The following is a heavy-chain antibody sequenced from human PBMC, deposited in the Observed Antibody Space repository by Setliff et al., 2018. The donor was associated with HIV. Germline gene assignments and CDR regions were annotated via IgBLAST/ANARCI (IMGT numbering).Heavy chain of an antibody. CDR3: ARQTWEYYDTLTGYYRSPKNFDS. D-gene: IGHD3-9*01. CDR1: GGSLNRSNYY. Sequence: PSETLSLTCTVPGGSLNRSNYYWGWIRQPPGKGLEWIGTISYTGSTYYDPSLKSRVTISLDTSKNQFFLKLSSVTAPDTAIYYCARQTWEYYDTLTGYYRSPKNFDSWGQGTLVTVSS. CDR2: ISYTGST. J-gene: IGHJ4*02. V-gene: IGHV4-39*01.